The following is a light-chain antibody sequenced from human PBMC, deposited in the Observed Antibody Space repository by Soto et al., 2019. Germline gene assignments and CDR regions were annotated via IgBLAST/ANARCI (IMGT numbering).Light chain of an antibody. J-gene: IGLJ1*01. CDR3: SSYTSSSTYV. V-gene: IGLV2-14*03. CDR1: SSDVGGYNY. CDR2: DVS. Sequence: QSALTQPASVSGAPGQSIAISCAGTSSDVGGYNYVSWYQHHPRKAPKLMVYDVSNRPSGVSNRFSGSKSGNTASLTISGLQAEDEADYYCSSYTSSSTYVFGTGTKLTVL.